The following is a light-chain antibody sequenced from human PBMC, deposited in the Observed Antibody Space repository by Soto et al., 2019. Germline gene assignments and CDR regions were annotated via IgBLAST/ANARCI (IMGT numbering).Light chain of an antibody. CDR2: GAS. Sequence: EIVLTQSPGTLSLSPGEGVTLSCRASQSIRSNFLAWYQQKPGQAPRLLIYGASNRATGIPDRFSGGGSGTDFTLTISRLEPEDFAVYYCQQYETFGQGTKVEIK. V-gene: IGKV3-20*01. J-gene: IGKJ1*01. CDR3: QQYET. CDR1: QSIRSNF.